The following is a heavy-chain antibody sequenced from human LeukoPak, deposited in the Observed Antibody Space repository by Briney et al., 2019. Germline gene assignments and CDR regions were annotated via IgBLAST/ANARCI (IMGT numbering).Heavy chain of an antibody. CDR2: IRQDESEK. CDR3: MRQNRAYSFGH. V-gene: IGHV3-7*01. J-gene: IGHJ1*01. D-gene: IGHD2-21*01. CDR1: GFTFSSYW. Sequence: GGSLRLSCAASGFTFSSYWMTWGRQAPGKGLEWVANIRQDESEKNYVGSVKGRFTISRDKAKNSLYHQMNSLRVDDTAVDFCMRQNRAYSFGHWGQGTLVTVSS.